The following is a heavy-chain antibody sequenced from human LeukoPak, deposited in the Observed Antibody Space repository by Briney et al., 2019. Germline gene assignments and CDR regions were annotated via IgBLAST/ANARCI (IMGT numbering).Heavy chain of an antibody. CDR2: ISSSGSSI. CDR3: ARVHYNTAMVDTDY. Sequence: GGSLRLSCAASGFTFSSYEMHWVRQAPGKGLEWISFISSSGSSIYYADSVKGRFTISRDNGKNSLYLQMNSLRAEDTAVYYCARVHYNTAMVDTDYWGQGTLATASS. V-gene: IGHV3-48*03. D-gene: IGHD5-18*01. CDR1: GFTFSSYE. J-gene: IGHJ4*02.